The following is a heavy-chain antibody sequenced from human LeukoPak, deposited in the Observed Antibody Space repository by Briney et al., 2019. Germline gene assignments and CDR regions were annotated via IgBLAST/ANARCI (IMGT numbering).Heavy chain of an antibody. D-gene: IGHD3-22*01. J-gene: IGHJ4*02. Sequence: GGSLRLSCAASGFTFSSYAMSWVRQAPGKGLEWVSAISGSGGSTYYADSVKGRFTISRDNSKNTLYLQMNSLRAEDTAVYYCAKDYYDSSGYYHAEPFNYWGQGTLVTVSS. CDR1: GFTFSSYA. CDR3: AKDYYDSSGYYHAEPFNY. CDR2: ISGSGGST. V-gene: IGHV3-23*01.